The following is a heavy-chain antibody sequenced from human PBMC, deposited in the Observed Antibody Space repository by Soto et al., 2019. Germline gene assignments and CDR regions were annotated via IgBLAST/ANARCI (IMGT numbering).Heavy chain of an antibody. CDR1: GDSIRNNGYY. CDR2: VYYSGST. Sequence: QLQLQESGPGLVKPSETLSLICTVFGDSIRNNGYYWGWIHQPPGKGLEWIGSVYYSGSTYYNPSLRSRVTTSVDTSKSQFSLKVSSVTAADTAVYYCARQAGYSSETRHIDYWGQGTLVTVSS. CDR3: ARQAGYSSETRHIDY. D-gene: IGHD5-12*01. V-gene: IGHV4-39*01. J-gene: IGHJ4*02.